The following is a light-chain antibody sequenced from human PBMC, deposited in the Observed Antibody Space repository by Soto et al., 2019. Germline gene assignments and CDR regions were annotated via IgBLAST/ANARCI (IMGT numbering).Light chain of an antibody. CDR1: SSDVGGYNS. J-gene: IGLJ3*02. V-gene: IGLV2-8*01. CDR2: EVN. CDR3: YSYAGSDRGV. Sequence: QSVLTQPPSASGSPGQSVTISCTGTSSDVGGYNSVSWYQQHPGKGPKLQIYEVNMRPSGVPDRFSGSKSGNTASLTVSGLQAEDEAYYYCYSYAGSDRGVFGGGTKLTVL.